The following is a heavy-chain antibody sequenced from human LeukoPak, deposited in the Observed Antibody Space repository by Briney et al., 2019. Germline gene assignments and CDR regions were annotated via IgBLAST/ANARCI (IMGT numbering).Heavy chain of an antibody. D-gene: IGHD5-24*01. J-gene: IGHJ4*02. CDR2: ISAYNGNT. CDR3: ARGSGYNSFLNDY. Sequence: ASVKVSFKASGYTFTIYGISWVRQAPGQGLEWMGWISAYNGNTNYAQKLQGRVTITTETTTSTAYMELRSLRSDDTAVYYCARGSGYNSFLNDYWGQGTLVTVSS. V-gene: IGHV1-18*01. CDR1: GYTFTIYG.